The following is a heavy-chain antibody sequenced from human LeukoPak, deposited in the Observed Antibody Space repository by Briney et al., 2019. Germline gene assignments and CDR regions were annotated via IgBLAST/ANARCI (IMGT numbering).Heavy chain of an antibody. CDR2: IYYSGST. Sequence: SETLSLTCTVSGGSISSYYWSWIRQPPGKGLEWIGYIYYSGSTKYNPSLKSRVTISVDTSKNQFSLKLSSVTAADTAVYYCAGGYCSGGNCYSASYYYGMDVWGPGTTDTVSS. CDR1: GGSISSYY. D-gene: IGHD2-15*01. V-gene: IGHV4-59*08. CDR3: AGGYCSGGNCYSASYYYGMDV. J-gene: IGHJ6*02.